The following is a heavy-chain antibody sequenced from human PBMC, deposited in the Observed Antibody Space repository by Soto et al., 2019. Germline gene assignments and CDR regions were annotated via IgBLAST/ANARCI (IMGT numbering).Heavy chain of an antibody. CDR3: ARVSMSTVSWGFDP. Sequence: SETLSLTCAVSGDSITSNHWNWIRQPPGRGLEWIGYIYNSGTTKYNPSLKSRVIISVDTSKNQLSLKLSSVTAADTAVYYCARVSMSTVSWGFDPWGQGTLVTVSS. CDR2: IYNSGTT. V-gene: IGHV4-59*01. CDR1: GDSITSNH. D-gene: IGHD4-4*01. J-gene: IGHJ5*02.